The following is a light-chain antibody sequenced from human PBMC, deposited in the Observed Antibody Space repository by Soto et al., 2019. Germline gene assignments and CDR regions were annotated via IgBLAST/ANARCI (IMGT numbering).Light chain of an antibody. CDR1: SGHSSYA. CDR3: QTWGTGTAV. V-gene: IGLV4-69*01. CDR2: LNSDGSH. J-gene: IGLJ7*01. Sequence: QPVLTQSPSASASLGASVKLTCTLSSGHSSYAIAWHQQQPEKGPRHLMKLNSDGSHSKGDGIPDRFSGSSSGAERYLTISSLQSEDEADYYWQTWGTGTAVFGGGTQLTVL.